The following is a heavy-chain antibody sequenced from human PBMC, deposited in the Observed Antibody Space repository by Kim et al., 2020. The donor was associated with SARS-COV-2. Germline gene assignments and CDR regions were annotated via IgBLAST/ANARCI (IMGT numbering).Heavy chain of an antibody. CDR3: AKAIVEGIVPVTRYY. CDR2: ISYDGSNK. V-gene: IGHV3-30*04. Sequence: GGSLRLSCAASGFTFSSYAMHWVRQAPGKGLEWVAVISYDGSNKYYADSVKGRFTISRDNSKNTLYLHMNSLRAEDTAVYYCAKAIVEGIVPVTRYY. CDR1: GFTFSSYA. J-gene: IGHJ6*01. D-gene: IGHD1-26*01.